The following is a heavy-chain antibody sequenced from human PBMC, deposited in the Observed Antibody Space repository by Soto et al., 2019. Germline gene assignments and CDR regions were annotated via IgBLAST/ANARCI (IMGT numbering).Heavy chain of an antibody. CDR1: GFSLTTNGVG. J-gene: IGHJ5*02. CDR3: AHRRPWSSDWNSGWFDP. D-gene: IGHD1-1*01. V-gene: IGHV2-5*02. CDR2: IYWDNDR. Sequence: QITLKESGPTLVQPTQTLTLTCTFSGFSLTTNGVGVAWIRQSPGKALEYLAVIYWDNDRRSSPSLNSTLTISKDSSNTQRVLTMTHMDPADTATYFCAHRRPWSSDWNSGWFDPWGQGTLVTVSP.